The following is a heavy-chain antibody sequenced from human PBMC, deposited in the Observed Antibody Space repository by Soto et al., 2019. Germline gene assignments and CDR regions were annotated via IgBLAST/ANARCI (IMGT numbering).Heavy chain of an antibody. D-gene: IGHD3-9*01. Sequence: GGSLRLSCTASGFTFSSYIMNWVRQAPGKGLEWISTITADGGGTFYADSAKGRFTISRDNSRDTLYLQMNSLRAEDTAVYYCAKDPSTGPPDCWGQGALVTVSS. CDR3: AKDPSTGPPDC. CDR2: ITADGGGT. V-gene: IGHV3-23*01. CDR1: GFTFSSYI. J-gene: IGHJ4*02.